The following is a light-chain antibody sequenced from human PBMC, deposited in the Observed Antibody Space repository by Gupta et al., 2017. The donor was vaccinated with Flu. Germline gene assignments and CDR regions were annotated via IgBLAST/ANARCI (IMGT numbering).Light chain of an antibody. J-gene: IGKJ1*01. CDR1: QTVSKK. Sequence: EIVMTQSPATLSVSQGERATLSCRASQTVSKKLAWYQQKPGQAPRLLISGASTRATGIPSRFSGSGSGTDFTLTISSLQSEDFAIYYCQQYYSWHGTFGQGTQVEIK. CDR2: GAS. CDR3: QQYYSWHGT. V-gene: IGKV3-15*01.